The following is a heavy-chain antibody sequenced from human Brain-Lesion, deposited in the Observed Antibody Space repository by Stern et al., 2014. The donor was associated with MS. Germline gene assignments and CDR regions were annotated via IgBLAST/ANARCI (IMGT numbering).Heavy chain of an antibody. V-gene: IGHV4-61*02. CDR3: ARGRVVPGFQYYATDV. Sequence: VQLVESGPGLVKPSQTLSLSCTVSGGSISSGGYYWSWIRQPAGKGLEWIGRIFNSGSTSYTPSLKSRFPISIDPSKNQFSLRLNSMTAADTAVYYCARGRVVPGFQYYATDVWGQGTTVIVSS. J-gene: IGHJ6*02. CDR2: IFNSGST. CDR1: GGSISSGGYY. D-gene: IGHD2-2*01.